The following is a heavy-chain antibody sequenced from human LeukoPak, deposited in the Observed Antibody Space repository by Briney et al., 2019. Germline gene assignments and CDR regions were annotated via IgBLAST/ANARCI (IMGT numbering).Heavy chain of an antibody. CDR2: IYGGGDT. Sequence: GGSLRLSCAASGFTFNNNYVNWVRQAPGKGLEWVSIIYGGGDTSYSDSVKDRFTISRDNSKNTVYLQMNSLRAEDTAVYYCAKESGYYHYWGQGTLVTVSS. D-gene: IGHD3-3*01. V-gene: IGHV3-53*01. CDR1: GFTFNNNY. J-gene: IGHJ4*02. CDR3: AKESGYYHY.